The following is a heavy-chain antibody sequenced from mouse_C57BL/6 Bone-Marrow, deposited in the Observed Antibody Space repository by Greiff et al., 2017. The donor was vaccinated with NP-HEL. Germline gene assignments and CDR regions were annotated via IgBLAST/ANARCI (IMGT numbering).Heavy chain of an antibody. V-gene: IGHV1-81*01. D-gene: IGHD1-1*01. CDR2: IYPSSGNT. J-gene: IGHJ3*01. CDR1: GYTFTSYG. CDR3: ARDYYYGSWFAY. Sequence: QVQLQQPGAELVRPGASVKLSCKASGYTFTSYGISWVKQRPGQGLEWIGEIYPSSGNTYYNEKFKGKATLTADKSSSTAYMELRSLTSEDSAVYFSARDYYYGSWFAYWGQGTLVTVSA.